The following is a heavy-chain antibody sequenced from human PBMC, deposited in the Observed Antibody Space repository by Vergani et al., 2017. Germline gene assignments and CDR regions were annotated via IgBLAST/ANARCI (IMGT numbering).Heavy chain of an antibody. D-gene: IGHD3-3*01. CDR3: ARGRKVRLEWLLFVGFGY. CDR2: IIPILGTA. CDR1: GGTFSSYA. Sequence: QVQLVQSGAEVKKPGSSVKVSCKASGGTFSSYAISWVRQAPGQGLEWMGRIIPILGTANYAQKFQGRVTITADESTSTAYMELSSLRSEDTAVYYCARGRKVRLEWLLFVGFGYWGQGTLVTVSS. J-gene: IGHJ4*02. V-gene: IGHV1-69*11.